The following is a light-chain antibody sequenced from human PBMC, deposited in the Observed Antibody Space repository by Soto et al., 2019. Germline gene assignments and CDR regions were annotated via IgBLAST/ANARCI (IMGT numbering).Light chain of an antibody. CDR1: QSISSY. CDR3: QLRVTWPPIT. Sequence: LLTQSPATLSLSSGDIATISCRASQSISSYLAWYQQKPGHAPTLLIYDASNRATGIPARFSGSGSGTGFYLLISSLEREDFAVYYFQLRVTWPPITLGTGTTVEIK. CDR2: DAS. V-gene: IGKV3-11*01. J-gene: IGKJ3*01.